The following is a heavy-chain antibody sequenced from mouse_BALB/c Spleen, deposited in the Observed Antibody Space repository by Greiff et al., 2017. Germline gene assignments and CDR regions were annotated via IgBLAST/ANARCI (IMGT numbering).Heavy chain of an antibody. CDR2: IWAGGST. J-gene: IGHJ4*01. V-gene: IGHV2-9*02. D-gene: IGHD1-1*01. CDR1: GFSLTSYG. CDR3: AREWYYGSSYFYAMDY. Sequence: KQSGPGLVAPSQSLSITCTVSGFSLTSYGVHWVRQPPGKGLEWLGVIWAGGSTNYNSALMSRLSISKDNSKSQVFLKMNSLQTDDTAMYYCAREWYYGSSYFYAMDYWGQGTSVTVSS.